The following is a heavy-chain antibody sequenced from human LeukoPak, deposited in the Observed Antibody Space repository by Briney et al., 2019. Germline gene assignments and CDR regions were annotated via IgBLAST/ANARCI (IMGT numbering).Heavy chain of an antibody. V-gene: IGHV4-59*01. CDR3: ARYDDILTGLFDC. J-gene: IGHJ4*01. CDR2: IYYSGST. D-gene: IGHD3-9*01. Sequence: SESLSLTCTVSGGSISSYYWSWIRQPPGKGLEWIGYIYYSGSTNYNPSLTTRVTISVDTSKNQFSLKLSSVTAADTAVYYCARYDDILTGLFDCWGQGTLVSVSS. CDR1: GGSISSYY.